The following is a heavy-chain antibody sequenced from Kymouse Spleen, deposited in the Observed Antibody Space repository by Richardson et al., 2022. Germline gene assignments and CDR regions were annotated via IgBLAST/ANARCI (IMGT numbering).Heavy chain of an antibody. CDR1: GGSFSGYY. CDR3: ARRSITGTSYFDY. CDR2: INHSGST. D-gene: IGHD1-7*01. V-gene: IGHV4-34*01. Sequence: QVQLQQWGAGLLKPSETLSLTCAVYGGSFSGYYWSWIRQPPGKGLEWIGEINHSGSTNYNPSLKSRVTISVDTSKNQFSLKLSSVTAADTAVYYCARRSITGTSYFDYWGQGTLVTVSS. J-gene: IGHJ4*02.